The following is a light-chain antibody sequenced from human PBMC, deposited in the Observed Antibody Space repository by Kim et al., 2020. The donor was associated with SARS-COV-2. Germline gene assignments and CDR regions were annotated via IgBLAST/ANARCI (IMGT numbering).Light chain of an antibody. CDR2: AAS. CDR3: LQHNTYPRT. V-gene: IGKV1-17*03. CDR1: QGISNY. J-gene: IGKJ4*01. Sequence: ASVGDRVTITCRASQGISNYLAWFQQKPGKVPKLLVYAASTLQSGVPSRFSGSVSGTEFTLTISSLQPEDSATYYCLQHNTYPRTFGGGTKVDIK.